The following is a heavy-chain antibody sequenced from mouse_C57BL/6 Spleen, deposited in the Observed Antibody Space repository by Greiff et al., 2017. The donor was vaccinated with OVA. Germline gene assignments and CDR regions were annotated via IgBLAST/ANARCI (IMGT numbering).Heavy chain of an antibody. CDR3: ARCGSNYWYFDV. Sequence: EVQLLQSGPELVKPGASVKISCKASGYSFTDYNMNWVKQSNGKSLEWIGVINPNYGTICYKQKFKGQDTLTVDQSSSTAYMQLICLTSEDSAVYYCARCGSNYWYFDVWGTGTTVTVSS. D-gene: IGHD2-5*01. CDR2: INPNYGTI. V-gene: IGHV1-39*01. CDR1: GYSFTDYN. J-gene: IGHJ1*03.